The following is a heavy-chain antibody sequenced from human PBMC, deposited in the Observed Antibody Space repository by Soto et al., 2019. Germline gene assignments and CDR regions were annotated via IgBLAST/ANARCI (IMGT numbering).Heavy chain of an antibody. CDR2: IWYEGSNK. V-gene: IGHV3-33*01. D-gene: IGHD3-10*01. CDR1: GFTFSSYG. J-gene: IGHJ6*02. CDR3: ARAGPNGSGSYYYYGMDV. Sequence: HPGGSLRLSCAASGFTFSSYGMHWVRQAPGKGLEWVAVIWYEGSNKYYADSVKGRFTISRDNSKNTLYLQMNSLRAEDTAVYYCARAGPNGSGSYYYYGMDVWGQGTTVTVS.